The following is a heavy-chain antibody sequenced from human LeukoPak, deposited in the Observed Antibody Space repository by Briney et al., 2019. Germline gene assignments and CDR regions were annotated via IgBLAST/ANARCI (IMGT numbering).Heavy chain of an antibody. V-gene: IGHV1-18*01. CDR1: GYTFTSYG. J-gene: IGHJ4*02. CDR2: ISAYNGNT. CDR3: VRDQVSSGYRFDY. Sequence: ASVRVCFKASGYTFTSYGISWVRQAPGQGLEWMGWISAYNGNTNYAQKLQGRVTMTTDTSTSTAYMELRSLRSDDTAVYYCVRDQVSSGYRFDYWGQGTLVTVSS. D-gene: IGHD3-22*01.